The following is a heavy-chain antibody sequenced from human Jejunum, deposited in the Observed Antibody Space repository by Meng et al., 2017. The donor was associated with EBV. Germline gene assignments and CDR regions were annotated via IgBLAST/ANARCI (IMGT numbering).Heavy chain of an antibody. CDR1: GGTFSSYV. Sequence: QGHLVQSGAEVKKPGSSVKGSCKAFGGTFSSYVFNWVRQAPGQGLEWMGGIIPIFGRTNYALEFQDRVTITADKFTSTVYMEMSSLKSEDTAVYYCARDQGRDYDSSTYYTHWGRGTLVTVSS. CDR2: IIPIFGRT. J-gene: IGHJ4*02. CDR3: ARDQGRDYDSSTYYTH. D-gene: IGHD3-22*01. V-gene: IGHV1-69*06.